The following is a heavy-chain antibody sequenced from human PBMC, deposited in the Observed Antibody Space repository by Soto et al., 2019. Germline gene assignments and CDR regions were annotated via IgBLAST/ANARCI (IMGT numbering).Heavy chain of an antibody. CDR3: ARQSRILGWFDP. V-gene: IGHV4-34*01. J-gene: IGHJ5*02. CDR1: GGSFSGYY. Sequence: QVQLQQWGAGLLKPSETLSLTCAVYGGSFSGYYWSWIRQPPGKGLEWIGEINHSGSTNYNPSLKRRVAISVDTSKNQFSLKLSSVTAADTAVYYCARQSRILGWFDPWGQGTLVTVSS. CDR2: INHSGST. D-gene: IGHD2-15*01.